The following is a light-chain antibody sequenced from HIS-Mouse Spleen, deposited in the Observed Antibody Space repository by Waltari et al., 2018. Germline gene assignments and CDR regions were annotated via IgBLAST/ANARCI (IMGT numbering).Light chain of an antibody. Sequence: QSVLTQPPSASGTPGQRVTISCSGSSSNTGSNTVNWYQQLPGTAPKLLIYSNNPRPSGVPDRFSGSKSGPSASLAISGLQSEDEADYYCAAWDDSLNGGVFGGGTKLTVL. CDR3: AAWDDSLNGGV. V-gene: IGLV1-44*01. J-gene: IGLJ3*02. CDR2: SNN. CDR1: SSNTGSNT.